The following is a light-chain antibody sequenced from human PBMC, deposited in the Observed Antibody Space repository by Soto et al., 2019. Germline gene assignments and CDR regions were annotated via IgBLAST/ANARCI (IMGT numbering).Light chain of an antibody. CDR1: QSVSSY. CDR2: DAS. CDR3: QPLSNWGVT. V-gene: IGKV3-11*01. Sequence: EIVLTQSPATLSLSPGERATLSCRASQSVSSYLAWYQQKPGQAPRLLIYDASNRATGIPARFSGSGSGTDFALTISSLEPEDFAVYYCQPLSNWGVTFGQGTRLEIK. J-gene: IGKJ5*01.